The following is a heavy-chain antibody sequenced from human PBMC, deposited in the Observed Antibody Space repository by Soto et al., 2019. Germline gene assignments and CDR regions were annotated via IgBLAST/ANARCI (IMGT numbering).Heavy chain of an antibody. CDR3: GREGGYFDSSGSGVYHYHGVDV. CDR2: IYTTGST. CDR1: GGSISTYF. J-gene: IGHJ6*02. D-gene: IGHD3-22*01. Sequence: QVQLQESGPGLVKPSETLSLTCTVSGGSISTYFWSWIRQPAGGGLEWIGRIYTTGSTNYNPSLKSRVTMSLDTSRNQFSLKLSSVTAADTAVYYCGREGGYFDSSGSGVYHYHGVDVWGQGTTVTVSS. V-gene: IGHV4-4*07.